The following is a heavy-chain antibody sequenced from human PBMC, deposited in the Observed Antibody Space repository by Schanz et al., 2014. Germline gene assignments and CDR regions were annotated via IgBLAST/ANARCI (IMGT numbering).Heavy chain of an antibody. D-gene: IGHD2-15*01. V-gene: IGHV3-21*06. CDR1: GFSFDSYN. CDR2: LSFDSRHI. Sequence: EQVLESGGGFVQPGGSLRLSCTASGFSFDSYNMNWVRQSPGKGLEWVAFLSFDSRHIYYADSVKGRFTISRDNAKSSLHLQMNSLRADDTAVYYCARDRYGVAIPGMDVWGQGTTVTVSS. CDR3: ARDRYGVAIPGMDV. J-gene: IGHJ6*02.